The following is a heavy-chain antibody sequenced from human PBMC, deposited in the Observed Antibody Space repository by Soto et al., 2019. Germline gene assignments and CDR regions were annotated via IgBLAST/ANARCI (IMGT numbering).Heavy chain of an antibody. CDR3: AKKVNTGSGSQYFDY. CDR2: FRAGGDDGTT. Sequence: PGGSLRLSCVASGFTFSSYSMSWVRQAPGKGLEWVSGFRAGGDDGTTYYADSVKARFTISRDNSKNTQFLQMNSLRAEDTAIYYCAKKVNTGSGSQYFDYFGQGTLVTVSS. V-gene: IGHV3-23*01. D-gene: IGHD3-10*01. J-gene: IGHJ4*02. CDR1: GFTFSSYS.